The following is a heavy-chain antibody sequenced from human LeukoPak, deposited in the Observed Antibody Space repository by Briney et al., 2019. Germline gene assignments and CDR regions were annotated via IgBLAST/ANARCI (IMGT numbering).Heavy chain of an antibody. Sequence: GASVKVSCKASGYPFIGNYIHWVRQAPGQGLEWMGWMNPNSGNTGYAQKFQGRVTMTRNTSISTAYMELSSLRSEDTAVYYCARKSAEGFDYWGQGTLVTVSS. J-gene: IGHJ4*02. D-gene: IGHD3-3*01. V-gene: IGHV1-8*01. CDR1: GYPFIGNY. CDR3: ARKSAEGFDY. CDR2: MNPNSGNT.